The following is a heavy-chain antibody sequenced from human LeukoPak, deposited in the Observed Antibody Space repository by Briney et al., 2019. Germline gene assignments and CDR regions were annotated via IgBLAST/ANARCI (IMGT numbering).Heavy chain of an antibody. CDR3: AIHIVVVPAAKKKNWFDP. Sequence: PGGSLRLSCAASGFTFSSYDMHWVRQATGKGLEWVSAIGTAGDTYYPGSVKGRFTISRENAKNSLYLQMNSLRAGDTAVYYCAIHIVVVPAAKKKNWFDPWGQGTLVTVSS. D-gene: IGHD2-2*01. V-gene: IGHV3-13*01. CDR1: GFTFSSYD. J-gene: IGHJ5*02. CDR2: IGTAGDT.